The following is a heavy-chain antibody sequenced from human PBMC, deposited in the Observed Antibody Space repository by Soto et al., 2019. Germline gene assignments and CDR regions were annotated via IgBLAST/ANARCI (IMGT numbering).Heavy chain of an antibody. V-gene: IGHV4-59*01. Sequence: SETLSLTCTGSVGSISNYYWSWIRQPPGRGLEWIGHIFYSGSTNYNPALKSRVTISVDTSKSQFSLKLSSVTAADTAVYYCAKDSGYNYGYFRWFDPWGQGTLVT. CDR2: IFYSGST. CDR1: VGSISNYY. J-gene: IGHJ5*02. CDR3: AKDSGYNYGYFRWFDP. D-gene: IGHD5-18*01.